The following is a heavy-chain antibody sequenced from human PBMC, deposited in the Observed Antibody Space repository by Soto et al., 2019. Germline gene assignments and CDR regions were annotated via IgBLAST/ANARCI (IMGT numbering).Heavy chain of an antibody. CDR3: VVGRNWFDP. J-gene: IGHJ5*02. CDR2: MSSSGRT. V-gene: IGHV4-39*01. CDR1: GGSISSSPYY. Sequence: SETLSLTCTVSGGSISSSPYYWGWIRQSPGKGLEWIASMSSSGRTYYNPSLKSRVTIFVDTSKNQFSLNLRSVTAADTAMYYSVVGRNWFDPWGQGTLVTVSS. D-gene: IGHD1-26*01.